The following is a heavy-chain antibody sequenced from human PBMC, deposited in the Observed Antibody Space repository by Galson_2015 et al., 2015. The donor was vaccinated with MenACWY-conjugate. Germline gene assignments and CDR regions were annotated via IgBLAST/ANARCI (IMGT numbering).Heavy chain of an antibody. J-gene: IGHJ6*02. CDR1: GFTFRNYW. CDR3: ARGHYGMDV. CDR2: IKKDGSEK. V-gene: IGHV3-7*03. Sequence: SLRLSCAASGFTFRNYWMTWVRQAPGKGLEWVASIKKDGSEKYYVDSVKGRFPISRDNAKNSMYLEMNSLRVEDTAVYSCARGHYGMDVWGQGNTVTASS.